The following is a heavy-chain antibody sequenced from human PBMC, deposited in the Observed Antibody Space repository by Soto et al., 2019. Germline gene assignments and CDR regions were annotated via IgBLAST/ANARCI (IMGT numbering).Heavy chain of an antibody. CDR3: ARDDEHGSNWDLAY. Sequence: QVQLVQSGGGVVQPGRSLRLSCAASGFNFNTYFMHWVRQAPGKGLEWVAMIFPNGRDKEYADSVKGRFTISRDNSNKRMYLKMDSLRPEDTAVYYCARDDEHGSNWDLAYWGQGALVTVSS. V-gene: IGHV3-30*13. CDR2: IFPNGRDK. CDR1: GFNFNTYF. D-gene: IGHD1-26*01. J-gene: IGHJ4*02.